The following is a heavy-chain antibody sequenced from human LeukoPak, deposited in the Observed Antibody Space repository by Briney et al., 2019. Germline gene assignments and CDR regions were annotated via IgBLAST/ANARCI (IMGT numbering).Heavy chain of an antibody. CDR1: GYTFTSYG. D-gene: IGHD1-26*01. CDR2: VSAYADDT. J-gene: IGHJ4*02. V-gene: IGHV1-18*01. CDR3: ARDCIGCLGFDY. Sequence: ASVKVSCKASGYTFTSYGISRVRQAPGQGLEWMGWVSAYADDTNYAQKFRGRITMTTDTSTSTAYMELRSLRSDDSAVYYCARDCIGCLGFDYWGQGTLVTVSS.